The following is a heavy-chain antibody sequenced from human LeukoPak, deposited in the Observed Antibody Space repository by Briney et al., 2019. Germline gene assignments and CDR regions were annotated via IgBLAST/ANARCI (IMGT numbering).Heavy chain of an antibody. Sequence: SETLSLTCTVSGGSISSYYWSWIRQPPGKGLEWIGYIYYSGSTNYNPSLKSRVTISVDTSEDQFSLKLSSVTAADTAVYYCARERVAAAGTVFDYWGQGTLVTVSS. D-gene: IGHD6-13*01. J-gene: IGHJ4*02. V-gene: IGHV4-59*01. CDR1: GGSISSYY. CDR2: IYYSGST. CDR3: ARERVAAAGTVFDY.